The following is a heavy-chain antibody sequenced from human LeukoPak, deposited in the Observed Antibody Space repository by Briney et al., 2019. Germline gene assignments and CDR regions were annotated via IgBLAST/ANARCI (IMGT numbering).Heavy chain of an antibody. CDR2: IYYSGST. Sequence: SETLSLTCPVSGGSISSYYWSWIRQPPGKGLEWIGYIYYSGSTNYNPSLKSRVTISVDTSKNQFSLKLSSVTAADTAVYYCAGRDGYNGVFDYWGQGTLVTVSS. J-gene: IGHJ4*02. CDR1: GGSISSYY. V-gene: IGHV4-59*01. D-gene: IGHD5-24*01. CDR3: AGRDGYNGVFDY.